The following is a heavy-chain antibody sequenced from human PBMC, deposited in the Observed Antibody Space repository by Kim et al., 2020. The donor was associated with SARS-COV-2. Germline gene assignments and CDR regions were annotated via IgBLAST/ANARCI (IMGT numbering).Heavy chain of an antibody. V-gene: IGHV4-39*07. Sequence: YYNPSLKSRVTISVDTSKTQFSLKLSSVTAADTAVYYCAEDVDSGSYFDYWGQGTLVTVSS. D-gene: IGHD3-10*01. J-gene: IGHJ4*02. CDR3: AEDVDSGSYFDY.